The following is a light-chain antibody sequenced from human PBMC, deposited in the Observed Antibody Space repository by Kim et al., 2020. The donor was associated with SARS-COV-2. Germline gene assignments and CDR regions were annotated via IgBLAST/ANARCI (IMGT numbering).Light chain of an antibody. Sequence: IQMTQSPSSLSASVGDRVTITCQASQDISKYLNWYQQKAGKGPNLLIYGASNLQSGVQSRFAGSGSGTDFTLTINGLQPEDIATYFCQQYDNLPTFGQGTRLEIK. CDR2: GAS. J-gene: IGKJ5*01. CDR3: QQYDNLPT. CDR1: QDISKY. V-gene: IGKV1-33*01.